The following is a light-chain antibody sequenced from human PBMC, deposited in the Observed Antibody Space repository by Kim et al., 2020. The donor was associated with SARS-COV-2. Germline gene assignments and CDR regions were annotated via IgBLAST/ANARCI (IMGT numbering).Light chain of an antibody. CDR3: QQYSDWPTYT. CDR1: QSVKTN. V-gene: IGKV3-15*01. Sequence: VSPGERATLSCRASQSVKTNLVWYQQKPGQAPRLLIYGASTRATGIPARFSGSGSGTEFSLTINDLQSEDLAVYYCQQYSDWPTYTFGQGTKLEI. J-gene: IGKJ2*01. CDR2: GAS.